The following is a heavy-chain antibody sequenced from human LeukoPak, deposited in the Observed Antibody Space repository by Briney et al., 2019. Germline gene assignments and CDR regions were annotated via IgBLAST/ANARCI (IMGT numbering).Heavy chain of an antibody. CDR3: ARPCTYSYRLDAFDI. D-gene: IGHD5-18*01. V-gene: IGHV3-30*02. J-gene: IGHJ3*02. Sequence: GGSLRLSCAASGFTFSNYGMHWVRQAPGKGLEWVAFIRYDASNKYYADSVKGRFTISKDNSKNTLYLQMNSLRSADTAVYYCARPCTYSYRLDAFDIWGQGTMVTVSS. CDR2: IRYDASNK. CDR1: GFTFSNYG.